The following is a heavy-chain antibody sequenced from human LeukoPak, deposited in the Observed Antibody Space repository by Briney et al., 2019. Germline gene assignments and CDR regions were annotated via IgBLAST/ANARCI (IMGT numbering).Heavy chain of an antibody. CDR2: ISSSGSTI. CDR3: ARLRGYSYGYADY. Sequence: GGSLRLSCVASGFTFSSFSLNWVRQAPGKGLEWVSYISSSGSTIDYADSVKGRFTISRDNAKNSLYLQMNSLGADDTAVYYCARLRGYSYGYADYWGQGTLVTVSS. J-gene: IGHJ4*02. CDR1: GFTFSSFS. V-gene: IGHV3-48*04. D-gene: IGHD5-18*01.